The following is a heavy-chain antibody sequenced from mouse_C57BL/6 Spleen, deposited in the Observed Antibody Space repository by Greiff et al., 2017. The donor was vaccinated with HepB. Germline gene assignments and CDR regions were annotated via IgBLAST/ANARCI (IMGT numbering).Heavy chain of an antibody. J-gene: IGHJ4*01. CDR2: INPNNGGN. CDR1: GYTFTDYN. D-gene: IGHD1-1*01. V-gene: IGHV1-22*01. CDR3: ARGPHYYGSRYYAMDY. Sequence: EVQLQQSGPELVKPGASVKMSCKASGYTFTDYNMHWVKQSHGKSLEWIGYINPNNGGNSYNQKFKGKATLTVNKSSSTAYMELRSLTSEDSAVYYCARGPHYYGSRYYAMDYWGQGTSVTVSS.